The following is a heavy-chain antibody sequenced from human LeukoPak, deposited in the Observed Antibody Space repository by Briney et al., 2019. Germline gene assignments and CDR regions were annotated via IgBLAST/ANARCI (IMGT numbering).Heavy chain of an antibody. CDR3: ARSSGWYQIYYFDS. V-gene: IGHV4-59*01. D-gene: IGHD6-19*01. J-gene: IGHJ4*02. Sequence: SETLSLTCTVSGGSISNYYWSWIRQPPGKGLEWIGYIYHTGSTNYNPSLKSRVTISVDTSKNQFSLKLNSVNAADTAAYYCARSSGWYQIYYFDSWGQGTLVTVSS. CDR1: GGSISNYY. CDR2: IYHTGST.